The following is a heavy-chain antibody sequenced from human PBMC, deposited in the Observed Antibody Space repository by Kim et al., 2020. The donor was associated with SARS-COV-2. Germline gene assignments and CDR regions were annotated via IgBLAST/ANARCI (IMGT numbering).Heavy chain of an antibody. CDR2: ISSSSSYT. CDR1: GFTFSDYY. CDR3: ASGGWLVRGIDY. J-gene: IGHJ4*02. Sequence: GSLRLSCAASGFTFSDYYMSWIRQAPGKGLEWVSYISSSSSYTNYADSVKGRFTISRDNAKNSLYLQMNSLRAEDTAVYYCASGGWLVRGIDYWGQGTLVTVSS. D-gene: IGHD3-10*01. V-gene: IGHV3-11*06.